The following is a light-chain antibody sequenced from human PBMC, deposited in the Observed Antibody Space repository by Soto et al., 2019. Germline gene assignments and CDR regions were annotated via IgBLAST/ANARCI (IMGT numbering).Light chain of an antibody. CDR2: DVS. J-gene: IGLJ2*01. Sequence: QSALTQPASVSGSPGQSITISCTGTSSDVGGYNYVSWYQQHPGKAPKLMIYDVSNRPSGVSNRFSGSNSGNTASLTISGIKAEDEADYYCSSYTSSSAVVFGGGTKPTVL. CDR1: SSDVGGYNY. CDR3: SSYTSSSAVV. V-gene: IGLV2-14*01.